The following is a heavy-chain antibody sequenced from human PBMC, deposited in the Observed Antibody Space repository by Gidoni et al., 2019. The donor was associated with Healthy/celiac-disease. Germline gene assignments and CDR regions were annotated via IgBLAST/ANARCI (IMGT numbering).Heavy chain of an antibody. CDR2: IKSKTDGGTT. CDR1: GFTFSNAW. Sequence: EVQLVESGGGLVKPGGSLRLSCAASGFTFSNAWMSWVRQAPGKGLEWVGRIKSKTDGGTTDYAAPVKGRFTISRDDSKNTRYLQMNSLKTEDTAVYYCTTLMGEITIFGVVIISYGMDVWGQGTTVTVSS. J-gene: IGHJ6*02. CDR3: TTLMGEITIFGVVIISYGMDV. D-gene: IGHD3-3*01. V-gene: IGHV3-15*01.